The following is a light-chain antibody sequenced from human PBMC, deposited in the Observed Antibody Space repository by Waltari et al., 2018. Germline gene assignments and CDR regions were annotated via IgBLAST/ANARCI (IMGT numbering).Light chain of an antibody. CDR1: SSDIGGYNS. CDR3: SSYAGSNTVL. V-gene: IGLV2-11*01. CDR2: EVS. J-gene: IGLJ2*01. Sequence: QAALTQPRSVSGSPGQSVPISCPGTSSDIGGYNSVSWYQQHPGTAPKLMIYEVSKRPSGVSDRFSGSKSGNTASLTISGLQAEDEADYYCSSYAGSNTVLFGGGTRLTVL.